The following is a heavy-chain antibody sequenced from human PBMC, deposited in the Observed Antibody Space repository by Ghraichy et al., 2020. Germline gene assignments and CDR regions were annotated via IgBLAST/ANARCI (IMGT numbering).Heavy chain of an antibody. CDR2: ISGSGGST. CDR3: AKLTIAAAGIVYFDY. V-gene: IGHV3-23*01. Sequence: GESLNISCAASGFTFSSYAMSWVRQAPGKGLEWVSAISGSGGSTYYADSVKGRFTISRDNSKNTLYLQMNSLRAEDTAVYYCAKLTIAAAGIVYFDYWGQGTLVTVSS. D-gene: IGHD6-13*01. J-gene: IGHJ4*02. CDR1: GFTFSSYA.